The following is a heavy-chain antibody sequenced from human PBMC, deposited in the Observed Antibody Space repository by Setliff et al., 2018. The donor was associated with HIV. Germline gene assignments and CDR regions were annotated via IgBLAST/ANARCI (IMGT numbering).Heavy chain of an antibody. Sequence: GGSLRLSCAASGFTFDDYGMNWVRQAPGKGLEWVSGINWNVGSTGYTDSVKGRFTISRDNVKNSLYLQMNSLRAEDTALYFCARGLYYDTSGQGGMGFWGQGTLVTVSS. D-gene: IGHD3-22*01. CDR1: GFTFDDYG. V-gene: IGHV3-20*04. J-gene: IGHJ4*02. CDR3: ARGLYYDTSGQGGMGF. CDR2: INWNVGST.